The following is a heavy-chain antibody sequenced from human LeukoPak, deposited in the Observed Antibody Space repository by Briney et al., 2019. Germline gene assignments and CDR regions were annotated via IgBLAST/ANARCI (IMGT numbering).Heavy chain of an antibody. Sequence: PGGSLRLSCAASGFTVSSNYMSWVRQAPGKGLEWVSAISGSGGSTYYADSVKGRFTISRDNSKNTLYLQMNSLRAEDTAVYYCARGLGSSTSRHTFDIWGQGTMVTVSS. CDR3: ARGLGSSTSRHTFDI. J-gene: IGHJ3*02. D-gene: IGHD2-2*01. CDR1: GFTVSSNY. V-gene: IGHV3-23*01. CDR2: ISGSGGST.